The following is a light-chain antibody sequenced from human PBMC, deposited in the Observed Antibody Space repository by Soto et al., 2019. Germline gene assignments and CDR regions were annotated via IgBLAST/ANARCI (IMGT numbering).Light chain of an antibody. V-gene: IGLV2-14*03. CDR2: DVT. CDR3: TSYTTSSPYLV. CDR1: SSDVGGLNY. J-gene: IGLJ3*02. Sequence: QSALTQPASVSGSPGQSITISCTGTSSDVGGLNYVSWYQHHPGKAPKLMIYDVTNRPSGVSNRFSGSKSGNTASLTISGLQAEDEADYYCTSYTTSSPYLVFGGGTKVTVL.